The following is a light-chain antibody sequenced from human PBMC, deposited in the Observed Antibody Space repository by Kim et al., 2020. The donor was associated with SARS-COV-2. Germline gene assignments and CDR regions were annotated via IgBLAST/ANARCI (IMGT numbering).Light chain of an antibody. CDR2: YDS. V-gene: IGLV3-21*04. J-gene: IGLJ3*02. CDR3: KVWDSSSDHWV. Sequence: APGRTARITWGGNNIGSKSVHWYQQQPGQAPVLVIYYDSDRPSGIPERFSGSNSENTATLTIRRVEAEDEADYYCKVWDSSSDHWVFGGGTQLTVL. CDR1: NIGSKS.